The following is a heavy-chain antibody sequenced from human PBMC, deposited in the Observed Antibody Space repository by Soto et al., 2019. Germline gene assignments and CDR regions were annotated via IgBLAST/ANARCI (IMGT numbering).Heavy chain of an antibody. J-gene: IGHJ5*02. CDR1: GGSISSSNHY. CDR2: IYYSGGT. V-gene: IGHV4-39*01. Sequence: QLQLQESGPGLVKPSETLSLTCTVSGGSISSSNHYWGWIRQTPGKGLEWIGNIYYSGGTFYNASLKSRVTISVDTCKNQLSLKVTSATAADTAVYYCARRSYGSALDLWGQGTLVTVSS. CDR3: ARRSYGSALDL. D-gene: IGHD3-10*01.